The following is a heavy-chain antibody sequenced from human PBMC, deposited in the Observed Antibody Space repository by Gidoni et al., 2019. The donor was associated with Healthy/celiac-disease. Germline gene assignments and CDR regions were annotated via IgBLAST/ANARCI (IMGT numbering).Heavy chain of an antibody. Sequence: EVQLVESGGGLVQPGGSLRLSCAASGFTFSSYWMSWVRQAPGKGLEWVANIKQDGSEKYYVDSVKGRFTISRDNAKNSLYLQMNSLRAEDTAVYYCARRGPWGADCSGGSCYKASYYYYYGMDVWGQGTTVTVSS. CDR2: IKQDGSEK. D-gene: IGHD2-15*01. J-gene: IGHJ6*02. CDR3: ARRGPWGADCSGGSCYKASYYYYYGMDV. V-gene: IGHV3-7*03. CDR1: GFTFSSYW.